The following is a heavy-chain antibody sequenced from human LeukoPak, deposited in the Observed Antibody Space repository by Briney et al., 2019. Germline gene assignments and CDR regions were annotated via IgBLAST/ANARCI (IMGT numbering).Heavy chain of an antibody. CDR3: VRQGYGGNYFDY. J-gene: IGHJ4*02. Sequence: SETLSLTCTVSGGSINNYYWSWIRQPAGKGLEWIGRIYTRGSTNYNPSLKSRVTMSVDTSKNQFSLKLSSVTAADTAVYYCVRQGYGGNYFDYWGQGTLVTVSS. V-gene: IGHV4-4*07. CDR1: GGSINNYY. CDR2: IYTRGST. D-gene: IGHD4-23*01.